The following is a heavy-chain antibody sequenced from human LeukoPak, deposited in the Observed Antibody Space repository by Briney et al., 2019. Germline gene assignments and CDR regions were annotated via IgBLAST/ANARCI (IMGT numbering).Heavy chain of an antibody. V-gene: IGHV4-61*01. CDR1: GGSVSSGSYY. D-gene: IGHD3-22*01. Sequence: PSETLSLTCTVSGGSVSSGSYYWSWIRQPPGKGLEWIGYIYYSGSTNYNPSLKSRVTISVDTSKNQFSLKLSSVTAADTAVYYCARGPGYYDSSGYYSYYFDYWGQGTLVTVSS. CDR2: IYYSGST. CDR3: ARGPGYYDSSGYYSYYFDY. J-gene: IGHJ4*02.